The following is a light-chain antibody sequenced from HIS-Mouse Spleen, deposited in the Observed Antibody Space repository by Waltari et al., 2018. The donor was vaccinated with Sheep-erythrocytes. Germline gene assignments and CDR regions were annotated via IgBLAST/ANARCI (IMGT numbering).Light chain of an antibody. CDR1: QSVSSSY. J-gene: IGKJ1*01. Sequence: EIVLTQSPGTLALSPGERATSPGRASQSVSSSYLAWYQQKPGQRPRLLIYGAPSRATGIPDRFSGSGSGTDFTLTISRLEPEDFAVYYCQQYGSSPWPFGQGTKVEIK. CDR3: QQYGSSPWP. V-gene: IGKV3-20*01. CDR2: GAP.